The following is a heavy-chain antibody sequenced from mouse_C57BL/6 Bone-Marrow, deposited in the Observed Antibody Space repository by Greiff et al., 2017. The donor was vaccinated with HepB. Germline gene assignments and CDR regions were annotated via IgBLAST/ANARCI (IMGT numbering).Heavy chain of an antibody. D-gene: IGHD2-2*01. J-gene: IGHJ4*01. V-gene: IGHV1-55*01. CDR2: IYPGSGST. CDR3: ARGRLPIAMDY. CDR1: GYTFTSYW. Sequence: VQLQQSGAELVKPGASVKMSCKASGYTFTSYWITWVKQRPGQGLEWIGDIYPGSGSTNYNEKFKSKATLTVDTSSSTAYMQLSSLTSEDSAVYYCARGRLPIAMDYWGQGTSVTVSS.